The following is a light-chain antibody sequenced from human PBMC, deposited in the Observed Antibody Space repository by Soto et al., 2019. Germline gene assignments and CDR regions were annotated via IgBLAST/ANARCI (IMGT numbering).Light chain of an antibody. V-gene: IGKV1-9*01. Sequence: IQMTQSPSSLSASVGDRVTITCQASQGISSYLAWYQQKPGKAPKLLIYAASTLQSGVPSRFSGSGAGTEFTLTISSLQPEDVATYYCQQYGTFGQGTKVDNK. J-gene: IGKJ1*01. CDR2: AAS. CDR1: QGISSY. CDR3: QQYGT.